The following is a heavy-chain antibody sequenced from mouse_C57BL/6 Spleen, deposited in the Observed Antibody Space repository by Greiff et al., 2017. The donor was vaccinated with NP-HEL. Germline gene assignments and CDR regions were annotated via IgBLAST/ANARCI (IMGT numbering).Heavy chain of an antibody. CDR2: INPNNGGT. Sequence: VQLQQSGPELVKPGASVKISCKASGYTFTDYYMNWVKQSHGKSLEWIGDINPNNGGTSYNQKFKGKATLTVDKSSSTAYMELRSLTSEDSAVYYCAKLRYYAMDYWGQGTSVTVSS. D-gene: IGHD4-1*01. V-gene: IGHV1-26*01. CDR3: AKLRYYAMDY. J-gene: IGHJ4*01. CDR1: GYTFTDYY.